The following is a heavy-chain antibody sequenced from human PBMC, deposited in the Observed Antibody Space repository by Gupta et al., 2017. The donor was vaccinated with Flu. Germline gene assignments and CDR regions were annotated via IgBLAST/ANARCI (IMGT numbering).Heavy chain of an antibody. V-gene: IGHV3-23*01. CDR2: ISGSGGST. J-gene: IGHJ4*02. CDR3: ARGYCSSTSCYPYYFDY. Sequence: MSWVRQAPGKGLEWVATISGSGGSTYYADSVKGRFTISRDNSKNTLYLQMNSLRAEDTAVYYCARGYCSSTSCYPYYFDYWGQGTLVTVSS. D-gene: IGHD2-2*01.